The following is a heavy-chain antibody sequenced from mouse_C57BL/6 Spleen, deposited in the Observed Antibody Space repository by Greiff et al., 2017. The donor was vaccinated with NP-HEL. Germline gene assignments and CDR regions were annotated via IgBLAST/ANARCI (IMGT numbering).Heavy chain of an antibody. D-gene: IGHD2-13*01. J-gene: IGHJ2*01. Sequence: EVKLMESGGGLVKPGGSLKLSCAASGFTFSSYTMSWVRQTPEKRLEWVATISGGGGNTYYPDSVKGRFTISRDNAKNTLYLQMSSLRSEDTALYYSAREACDEGFDYWGQGTTLTVSS. V-gene: IGHV5-9*01. CDR1: GFTFSSYT. CDR3: AREACDEGFDY. CDR2: ISGGGGNT.